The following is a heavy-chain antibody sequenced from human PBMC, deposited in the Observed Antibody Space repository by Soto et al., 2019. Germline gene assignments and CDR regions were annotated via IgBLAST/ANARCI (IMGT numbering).Heavy chain of an antibody. CDR1: GDSISSSSYY. J-gene: IGHJ6*02. CDR2: IHYSGNT. CDR3: ARARVPYSSTWYRYDYYGMDI. V-gene: IGHV4-31*03. D-gene: IGHD6-13*01. Sequence: SETLSLTCTVSGDSISSSSYYWSWIRQHPGKGLEWIGYIHYSGNTRYNPSLKSRLTISVDTSKNQFSLMLSSLTAADTAVYFCARARVPYSSTWYRYDYYGMDIWGQGTTVT.